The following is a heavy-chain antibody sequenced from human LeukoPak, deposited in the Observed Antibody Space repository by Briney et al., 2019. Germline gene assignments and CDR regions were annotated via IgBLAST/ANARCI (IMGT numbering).Heavy chain of an antibody. D-gene: IGHD6-6*01. CDR3: AKDPTSSSALDY. V-gene: IGHV3-48*01. CDR2: ISRSSTTI. CDR1: GFTFSSYS. Sequence: PGGSLRLSCAASGFTFSSYSVNWVRQAPGKGLEWVSYISRSSTTIYYADSVKGRFTISRDNAKNLLYLQMNSLRAEDTAVYYCAKDPTSSSALDYWGQGTLVTVSS. J-gene: IGHJ4*02.